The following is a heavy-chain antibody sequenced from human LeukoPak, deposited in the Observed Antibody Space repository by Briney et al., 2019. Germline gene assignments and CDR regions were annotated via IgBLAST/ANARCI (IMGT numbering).Heavy chain of an antibody. D-gene: IGHD1-26*01. J-gene: IGHJ4*02. CDR3: ARDSVGATNYFDY. V-gene: IGHV3-30-3*01. CDR1: GFTFSSYA. Sequence: GGSLRLSCAASGFTFSSYAMHWVRQAPGKGLEWVAVISYDGSNKYYADSVKGRFTISRDNSKDTLYLQMNSLRAEDTAVYYCARDSVGATNYFDYWGQGTLVTVSS. CDR2: ISYDGSNK.